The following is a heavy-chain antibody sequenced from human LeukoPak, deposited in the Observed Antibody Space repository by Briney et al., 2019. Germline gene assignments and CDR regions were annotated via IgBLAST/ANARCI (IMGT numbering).Heavy chain of an antibody. V-gene: IGHV3-23*01. CDR2: ISGSGGST. CDR1: GFTFSSYA. D-gene: IGHD2-15*01. Sequence: GGSLRLSCAASGFTFSSYAMSWVRQAPGKGLEWVSVISGSGGSTHYADSVKGRFTISRDNSKNTLYPQMNSLRAEDTAVYYCAKGLPSYYFDYWGRGTLVTVSS. J-gene: IGHJ4*02. CDR3: AKGLPSYYFDY.